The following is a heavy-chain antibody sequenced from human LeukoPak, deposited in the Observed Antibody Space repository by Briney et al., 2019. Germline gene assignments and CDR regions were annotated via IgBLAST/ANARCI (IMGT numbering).Heavy chain of an antibody. Sequence: GGSLRLSCAASGFTFSSYGMSGVRQARGQGLEQVSAISGSGGSTYYADSGKGRFTVSRDNSKNTLYLQMNSLRAEDTAVYYCAKPRGVTMVRGVIYDYWGQGTLVTVSS. J-gene: IGHJ4*02. CDR3: AKPRGVTMVRGVIYDY. CDR2: ISGSGGST. CDR1: GFTFSSYG. D-gene: IGHD3-10*01. V-gene: IGHV3-23*01.